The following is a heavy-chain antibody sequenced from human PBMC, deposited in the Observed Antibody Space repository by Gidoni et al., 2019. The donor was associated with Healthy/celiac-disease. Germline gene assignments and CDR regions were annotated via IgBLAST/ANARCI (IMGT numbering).Heavy chain of an antibody. CDR1: GGTFSSYT. CDR3: ARDEAAAGGGDDY. J-gene: IGHJ4*02. CDR2: IIPILGIA. V-gene: IGHV1-69*08. Sequence: QVQLVQSGAEVKKPGSSVKVSCKASGGTFSSYTISWVRQAPGQGLEWMGRIIPILGIANYAQKFQGRVTITADKSTSTAYMELSSLRSEDTAVYYCARDEAAAGGGDDYWGQGTLVTVSS. D-gene: IGHD6-13*01.